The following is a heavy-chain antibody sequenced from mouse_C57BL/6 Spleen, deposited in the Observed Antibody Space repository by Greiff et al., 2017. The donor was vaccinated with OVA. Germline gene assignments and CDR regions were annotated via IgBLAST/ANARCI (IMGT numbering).Heavy chain of an antibody. Sequence: QVQLKQSGAELARPGASVKLSCKASGYTFTSYGISWVKQRTGQGLEWIGEIYPRSGNTYYNEKVKGKATLTADKSTSTAYMELRSLTSEVSAVYFSARGITTVVAPRFDYWGQGTTRTVSS. CDR3: ARGITTVVAPRFDY. CDR1: GYTFTSYG. V-gene: IGHV1-81*01. J-gene: IGHJ2*01. D-gene: IGHD1-1*01. CDR2: IYPRSGNT.